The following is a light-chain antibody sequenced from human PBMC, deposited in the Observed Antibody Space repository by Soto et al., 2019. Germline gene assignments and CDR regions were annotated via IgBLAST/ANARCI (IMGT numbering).Light chain of an antibody. V-gene: IGKV3-11*01. CDR3: QQHDNWPPWT. J-gene: IGKJ1*01. CDR2: DAS. Sequence: EIVLTQSPCSLSLSAGERATLSCRASQSISGKLAWYQHRPGQAPRLLIYDASIRATGIPARFSGSGSGTVFTLNISSLQSADFALYYCQQHDNWPPWTFGQGTKVDIK. CDR1: QSISGK.